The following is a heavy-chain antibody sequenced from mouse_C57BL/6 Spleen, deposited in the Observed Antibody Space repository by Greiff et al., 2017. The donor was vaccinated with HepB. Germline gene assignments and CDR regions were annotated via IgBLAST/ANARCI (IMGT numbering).Heavy chain of an antibody. Sequence: EVKLIDSGGGLVQSVRSLRHSCATSGFTFSDFYMEGVRQAPGKGLEWIAASRTKANDYTTESSASVKGRFIVSRDTSQSILYLQMTAQRAEDTAIYDCARESYYGNFDGWGTGTTVTVSS. J-gene: IGHJ1*02. D-gene: IGHD2-1*01. CDR3: ARESYYGNFDG. CDR2: SRTKANDYTT. CDR1: GFTFSDFY. V-gene: IGHV7-1*01.